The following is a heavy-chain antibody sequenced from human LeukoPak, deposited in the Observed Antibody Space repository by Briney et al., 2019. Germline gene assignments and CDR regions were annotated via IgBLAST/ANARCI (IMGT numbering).Heavy chain of an antibody. J-gene: IGHJ5*02. CDR3: AKLAASETGEGS. Sequence: ASVKVSCKASGFTFTSYAMHWVRQAPGQRLDWMGWINAGNGNTRYSQKFQGRVTITRDTSASTAYMELSSLRSEDTAIYYCAKLAASETGEGSWGQGTLVTVSS. CDR2: INAGNGNT. CDR1: GFTFTSYA. V-gene: IGHV1-3*01. D-gene: IGHD6-13*01.